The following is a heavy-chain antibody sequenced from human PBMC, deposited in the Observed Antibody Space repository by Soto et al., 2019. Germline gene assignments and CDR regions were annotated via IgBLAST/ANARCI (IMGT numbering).Heavy chain of an antibody. CDR3: ARAPRLSYYYYYYDMDV. D-gene: IGHD3-10*01. Sequence: QVQLQQWGAGLLKPSETLSLTCAVYGGSFSGYYWSWIRQPPGKGLEWIGEINHSGSTNYNPSLKSRVTISEDTSKNQFSLKLSSVTAAYTAVYYCARAPRLSYYYYYYDMDVWGQGTTVTVSS. CDR2: INHSGST. J-gene: IGHJ6*02. CDR1: GGSFSGYY. V-gene: IGHV4-34*01.